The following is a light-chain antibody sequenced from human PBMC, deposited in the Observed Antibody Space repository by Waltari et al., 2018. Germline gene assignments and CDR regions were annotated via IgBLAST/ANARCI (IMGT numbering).Light chain of an antibody. J-gene: IGKJ4*01. CDR3: QQRANWPPLT. V-gene: IGKV3-11*01. CDR2: HAS. Sequence: EIVLTQSPATLYLSPGERATLSCRASQSVYTFLAWYQQKPGQAPRLLIYHASNRTAGIPARFSGSGSVTDFTLTISSLEPEDSAVCYCQQRANWPPLTFGGVTKVEI. CDR1: QSVYTF.